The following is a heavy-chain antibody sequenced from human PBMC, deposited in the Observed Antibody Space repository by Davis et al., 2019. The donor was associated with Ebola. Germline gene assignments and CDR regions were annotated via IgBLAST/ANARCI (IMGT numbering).Heavy chain of an antibody. J-gene: IGHJ4*02. CDR2: ISSSSSYI. CDR1: GFTLTGYGYT. Sequence: GESLKISCAASGFTLTGYGYTMCWVRQAPGKGLEWVSSISSSSSYIYYADSVKGRFTISRDNAKNSLYLQMNSLRAEDTAVYYCARDLVQQRPFDYWGQGTLVTVSS. D-gene: IGHD6-25*01. V-gene: IGHV3-21*01. CDR3: ARDLVQQRPFDY.